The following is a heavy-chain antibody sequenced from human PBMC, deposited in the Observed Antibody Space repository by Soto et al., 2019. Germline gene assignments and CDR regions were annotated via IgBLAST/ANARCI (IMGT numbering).Heavy chain of an antibody. CDR2: ISYDGSNK. CDR3: AKDRTRGGNWFDH. V-gene: IGHV3-30*18. CDR1: GFTFSSYG. J-gene: IGHJ5*02. D-gene: IGHD3-16*01. Sequence: LRLSFAAPGFTFSSYGIHWVRQAPGKGLEWVAVISYDGSNKYYADSVKGRFTISRDNSKNTLYLQLNSLRAEDTAVYYCAKDRTRGGNWFDHWGQGTLVTVSS.